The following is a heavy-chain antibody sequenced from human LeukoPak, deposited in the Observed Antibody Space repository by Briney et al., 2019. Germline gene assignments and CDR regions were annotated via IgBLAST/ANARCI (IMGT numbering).Heavy chain of an antibody. D-gene: IGHD6-6*01. J-gene: IGHJ6*02. CDR2: IIPILGIA. CDR3: AGPSQLVGQLYYYYGMDV. V-gene: IGHV1-69*04. CDR1: GGTFSSYA. Sequence: GASVKVSCKASGGTFSSYAISWVRQAPGQGLEWMGRIIPILGIANYAQKFQGRVTITADKSTSTAYMELSSLRSEDTAVYYCAGPSQLVGQLYYYYGMDVWGQGTTVTVSS.